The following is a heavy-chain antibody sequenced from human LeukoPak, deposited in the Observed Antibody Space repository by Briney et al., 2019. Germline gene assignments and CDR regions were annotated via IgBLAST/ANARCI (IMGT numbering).Heavy chain of an antibody. D-gene: IGHD1-26*01. J-gene: IGHJ4*02. CDR2: ISSSSSYI. V-gene: IGHV3-21*01. Sequence: GGSLRLSCAASGFTFSSYSMNWVRQAPGKGRGGGSSISSSSSYIYYADSVKVRFTISRDNAKNSLYLQMNSLRAADTAVYSCARAKWELLRGDFDYWGQGTLVTVSS. CDR3: ARAKWELLRGDFDY. CDR1: GFTFSSYS.